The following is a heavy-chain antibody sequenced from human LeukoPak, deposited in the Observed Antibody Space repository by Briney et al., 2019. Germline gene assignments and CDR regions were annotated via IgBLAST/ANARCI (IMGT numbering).Heavy chain of an antibody. CDR2: FWSDGRQK. CDR3: ARDDDGSGKYGQLY. CDR1: GFIFSNYG. J-gene: IGHJ4*02. D-gene: IGHD3-10*01. Sequence: PGRSLRLSCAASGFIFSNYGFHWVRQAPGKGLEWVAVFWSDGRQKYYVDSVKGRFTVSRDTSEKTVYLQMNSLRAEDTAVYYCARDDDGSGKYGQLYWGQGTLVTVSS. V-gene: IGHV3-33*01.